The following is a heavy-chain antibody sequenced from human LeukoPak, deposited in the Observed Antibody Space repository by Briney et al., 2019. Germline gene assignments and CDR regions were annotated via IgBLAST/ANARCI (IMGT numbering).Heavy chain of an antibody. V-gene: IGHV4-59*01. CDR1: GGSISSYY. CDR2: IYYSGST. CDR3: ARVQLWEFDY. J-gene: IGHJ4*02. Sequence: PSETLSLTCTVSGGSISSYYWSWIRQPPGKGLEWIGYIYYSGSTNYNPSLKSRVTISVDTSKNQFSLKLSSVTAADTAVYYCARVQLWEFDYWSQGTLVTVSS. D-gene: IGHD5-18*01.